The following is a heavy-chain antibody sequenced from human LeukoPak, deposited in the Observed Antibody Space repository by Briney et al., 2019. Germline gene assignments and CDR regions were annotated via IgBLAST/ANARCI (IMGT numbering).Heavy chain of an antibody. CDR3: AKEGEGGTIYSGFAY. Sequence: GRSLRLSCAASGFTFSSYGMPWVRQAPGKGLEWVAVISYDGSNKYYADSVQGRFTISRDNSKNTLYLQMNSLRAEDRGVYYCAKEGEGGTIYSGFAYWGQGTLVTVSS. CDR1: GFTFSSYG. V-gene: IGHV3-30*18. J-gene: IGHJ4*02. D-gene: IGHD5-12*01. CDR2: ISYDGSNK.